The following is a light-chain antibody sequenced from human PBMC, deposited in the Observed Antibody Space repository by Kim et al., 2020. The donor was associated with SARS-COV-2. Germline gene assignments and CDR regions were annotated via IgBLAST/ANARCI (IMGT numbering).Light chain of an antibody. CDR3: SSWDSSLSAWV. J-gene: IGLJ3*02. V-gene: IGLV10-54*03. CDR2: RNN. Sequence: QTAHPHLTGNNHHFGHPGTAWPAAPPGHPPKLLSYRNNNRPSGISERLSASRSGNTASLTITGLQSEDEADYYCSSWDSSLSAWVFGGGTQLTVL. CDR1: NHHFGHPG.